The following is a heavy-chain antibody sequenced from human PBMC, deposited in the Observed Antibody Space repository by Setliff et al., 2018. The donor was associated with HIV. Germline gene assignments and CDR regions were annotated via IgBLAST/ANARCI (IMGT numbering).Heavy chain of an antibody. Sequence: SETLSLTCSVSGDSISSDFYIWIRQPPGKGLEWMGSSHYNGNTNITPSLKSWVTMSLDTPRNEFYLTLTSVTAADTAVYYCAREKRQIWSTDYYYHYGLDVWGQGITVTVSS. J-gene: IGHJ6*02. D-gene: IGHD5-18*01. CDR3: AREKRQIWSTDYYYHYGLDV. CDR1: GDSISSDF. V-gene: IGHV4-59*01. CDR2: SHYNGNT.